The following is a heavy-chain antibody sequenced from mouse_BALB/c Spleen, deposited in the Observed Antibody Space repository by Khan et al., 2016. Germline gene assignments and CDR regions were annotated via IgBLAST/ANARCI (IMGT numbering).Heavy chain of an antibody. J-gene: IGHJ2*01. V-gene: IGHV4-1*02. Sequence: ESGGGLVQPGGYLKLTCAASGFDFRRYWMSWVRQAPGRGLEWIGEINPDSSTINYTPSLKDKFIIARENGKNTLYLQMSKVRSEDTALYYCPSLYYYGSRDSCGQGTTLTVSS. D-gene: IGHD1-1*01. CDR2: INPDSSTI. CDR1: GFDFRRYW. CDR3: PSLYYYGSRDS.